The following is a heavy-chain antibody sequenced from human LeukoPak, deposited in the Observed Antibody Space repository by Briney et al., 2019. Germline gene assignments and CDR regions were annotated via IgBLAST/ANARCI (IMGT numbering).Heavy chain of an antibody. CDR1: GFTFSSYS. J-gene: IGHJ4*02. CDR3: ARDQVVALNYYDSSGSDY. D-gene: IGHD3-22*01. Sequence: GGSLRLSCAASGFTFSSYSMNWVRQAPGKGLEWVSSISSSSSYIYYADSVKGRFTISRDNAKNSLYLQMNSLRAEDTAVYYCARDQVVALNYYDSSGSDYWGQGTLVTVSS. CDR2: ISSSSSYI. V-gene: IGHV3-21*01.